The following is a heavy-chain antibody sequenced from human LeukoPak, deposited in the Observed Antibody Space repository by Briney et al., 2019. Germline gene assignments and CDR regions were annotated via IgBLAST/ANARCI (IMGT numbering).Heavy chain of an antibody. CDR1: GFTFSTYW. CDR2: IKQDGSEK. Sequence: GGSLRLSCAASGFTFSTYWMTWVRQAPGKGLEWVANIKQDGSEKYYVDSVKGRFTISRDNAENTLYLQMNSLRAEDTAVYYCARDRDGYAIFDYWGQGTLVTVSS. V-gene: IGHV3-7*01. J-gene: IGHJ4*02. D-gene: IGHD5-24*01. CDR3: ARDRDGYAIFDY.